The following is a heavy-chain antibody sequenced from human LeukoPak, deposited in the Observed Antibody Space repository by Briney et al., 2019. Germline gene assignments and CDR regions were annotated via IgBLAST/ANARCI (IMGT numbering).Heavy chain of an antibody. D-gene: IGHD3-22*01. CDR2: ISSSSSTI. J-gene: IGHJ4*02. CDR3: ARGSTYYDSSGQVPFDY. Sequence: KPGGSLRLSCAASGFTFSTYSMNWVRQAPGKGLEWVSCISSSSSTIYYADSVKGRFTISRDNAKNSLYLQMNSLRAEDTAVYYCARGSTYYDSSGQVPFDYWGQGTLVTVSS. CDR1: GFTFSTYS. V-gene: IGHV3-48*01.